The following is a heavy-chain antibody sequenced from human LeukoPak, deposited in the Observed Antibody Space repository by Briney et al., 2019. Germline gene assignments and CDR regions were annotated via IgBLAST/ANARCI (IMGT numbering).Heavy chain of an antibody. CDR3: ARDGYDYVWGSYRYGY. V-gene: IGHV3-21*01. CDR1: GFTFSSYS. CDR2: ISSSSSYI. Sequence: GGSLRLSCAASGFTFSSYSMNWVRQAPGKGLEWVSSISSSSSYIYYADSVKGRFTIYRDNAKNSLYLQMNSLRAEDTAVYYCARDGYDYVWGSYRYGYWGQGTLVTVSS. J-gene: IGHJ4*02. D-gene: IGHD3-16*02.